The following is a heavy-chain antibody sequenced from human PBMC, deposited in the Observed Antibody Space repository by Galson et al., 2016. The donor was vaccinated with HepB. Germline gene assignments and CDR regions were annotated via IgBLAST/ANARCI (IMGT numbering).Heavy chain of an antibody. V-gene: IGHV3-30*18. J-gene: IGHJ4*02. CDR3: AKGGRFFFFDF. CDR1: GFTFSSSP. D-gene: IGHD3-3*01. Sequence: SLRLSCAASGFTFSSSPMHWVRQAPGKGLEWVAFISYDGSNKYYSDSVKGRFTIARDDSNNTLFLQMDSLRGADTAVYYCAKGGRFFFFDFWGQGFLVTVSS. CDR2: ISYDGSNK.